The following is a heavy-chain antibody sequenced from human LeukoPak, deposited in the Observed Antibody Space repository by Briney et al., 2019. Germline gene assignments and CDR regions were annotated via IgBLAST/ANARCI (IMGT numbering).Heavy chain of an antibody. D-gene: IGHD3-22*01. CDR3: ARWLNYYDSSGYGYYFDY. CDR2: INPNSGGT. J-gene: IGHJ4*02. Sequence: GASVRVSSKASGYTFTGYYMHWVRQAPGQGLEWMGWINPNSGGTNYAQKFQGRVTMTGDTSISTAYMELSRLRSDDTAVYYCARWLNYYDSSGYGYYFDYWGQGTLVTVFS. V-gene: IGHV1-2*02. CDR1: GYTFTGYY.